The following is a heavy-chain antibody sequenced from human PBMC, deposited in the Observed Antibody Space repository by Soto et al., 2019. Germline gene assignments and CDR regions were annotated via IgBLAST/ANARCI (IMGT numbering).Heavy chain of an antibody. D-gene: IGHD3-10*01. CDR3: ARCPYYYGSGRDCGHFFCYAMDF. J-gene: IGHJ6*02. Sequence: QVTLKESGPVLVKPTETLTLTCTVSGFSLSNARMGVSWIRQPPGKALEWLAHIFSNDEKSYSTSLKSRLTISHDTSKSQVVLTMTNIDPLDPATYYCARCPYYYGSGRDCGHFFCYAMDFWGQGSTVTVSS. CDR1: GFSLSNARMG. CDR2: IFSNDEK. V-gene: IGHV2-26*01.